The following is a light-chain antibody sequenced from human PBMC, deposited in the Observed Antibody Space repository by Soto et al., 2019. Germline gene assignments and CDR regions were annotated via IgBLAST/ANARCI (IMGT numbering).Light chain of an antibody. V-gene: IGKV3-11*01. CDR1: QSVSSY. J-gene: IGKJ2*01. CDR2: DAS. CDR3: QQRSNSYT. Sequence: EIVLTQSPATLSLSPGERATLSCRASQSVSSYLAWYQQKPGQAPRLLIYDASNRATGIPARFSGSGSGTDFTLTISCLEPEDFAVYYCQQRSNSYTFGQGTKLEIK.